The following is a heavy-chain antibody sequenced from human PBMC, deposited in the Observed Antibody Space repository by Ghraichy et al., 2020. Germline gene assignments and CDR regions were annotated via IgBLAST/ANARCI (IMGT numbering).Heavy chain of an antibody. V-gene: IGHV4-34*01. CDR1: GGSFSGYY. CDR3: ARGPHYDFWSGYPADP. Sequence: SETLSLTCAVYGGSFSGYYWSWIRQPPGKGLEWIGEINHSGSTNYNPSLKSRVTISVDTSKNQFSLKLSSVTAADTAVYYCARGPHYDFWSGYPADPWGQGTLVTVSS. D-gene: IGHD3-3*01. CDR2: INHSGST. J-gene: IGHJ5*02.